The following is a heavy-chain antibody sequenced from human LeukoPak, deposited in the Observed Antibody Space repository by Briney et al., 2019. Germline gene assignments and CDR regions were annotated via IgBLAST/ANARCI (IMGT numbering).Heavy chain of an antibody. D-gene: IGHD2-8*01. J-gene: IGHJ3*02. V-gene: IGHV6-1*01. Sequence: SQTLSLTCAISGDSVSSNSAAWNWIRQSPSRGLEWLGRTYYRSKWYNDYAVSVKSRITINPDTSKNQFSLQLNSVTPEDTAVYYCARQYCTNGVCFPQGAFDIWGQGTMDTVSS. CDR3: ARQYCTNGVCFPQGAFDI. CDR2: TYYRSKWYN. CDR1: GDSVSSNSAA.